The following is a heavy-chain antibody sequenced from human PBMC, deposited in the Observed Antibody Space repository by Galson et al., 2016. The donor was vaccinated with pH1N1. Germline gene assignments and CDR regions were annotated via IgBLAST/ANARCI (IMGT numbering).Heavy chain of an antibody. D-gene: IGHD6-19*01. V-gene: IGHV4-59*01. J-gene: IGHJ6*02. CDR1: GGSLNTYY. CDR3: AKGGWSMDV. Sequence: SETLSLTCTVSGGSLNTYYWTWIRQSPGKGLEWIGYTYYNGDTRYNPSLSSRVTISVDTSKNQFALKLLSVTAADTAVYYCAKGGWSMDVWGQGTTVTVSS. CDR2: TYYNGDT.